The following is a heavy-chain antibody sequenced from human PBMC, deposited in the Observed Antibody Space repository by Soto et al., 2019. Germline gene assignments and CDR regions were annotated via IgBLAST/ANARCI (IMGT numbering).Heavy chain of an antibody. Sequence: EVQLLESGGGLVQPGGSLRLSCAASGFPFSSRAMSGVRQAPGTGLEWVSAISGSGTITYYADSVKGRFTISRDTSKNTLYLQMKSLRADDTAVYYCAEWARYCSGADCRAWGQVTLVTVSS. D-gene: IGHD2-15*01. J-gene: IGHJ5*02. V-gene: IGHV3-23*01. CDR1: GFPFSSRA. CDR2: ISGSGTIT. CDR3: AEWARYCSGADCRA.